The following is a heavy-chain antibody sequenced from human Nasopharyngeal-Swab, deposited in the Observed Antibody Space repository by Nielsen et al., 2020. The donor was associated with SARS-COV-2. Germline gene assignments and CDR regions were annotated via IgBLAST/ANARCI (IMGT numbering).Heavy chain of an antibody. CDR2: IYTSGST. V-gene: IGHV4-61*02. D-gene: IGHD2-15*01. CDR1: GGSISSSSYY. J-gene: IGHJ5*02. CDR3: ARDRSYCSGGSCYGGNWFDP. Sequence: SETLSLTRTVSGGSISSSSYYWGWIRQPAGKGLEWIGRIYTSGSTNYNPSLKSRVTMSVDTSKNQFSLKLSSVTAADTAVYYCARDRSYCSGGSCYGGNWFDPWGQGTLVTVSS.